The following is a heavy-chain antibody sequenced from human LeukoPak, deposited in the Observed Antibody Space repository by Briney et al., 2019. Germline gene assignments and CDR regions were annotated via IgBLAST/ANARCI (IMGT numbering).Heavy chain of an antibody. CDR1: GGSISPYH. CDR2: IYYSGST. D-gene: IGHD1-14*01. V-gene: IGHV4-59*08. Sequence: SETLSLTCIVSGGSISPYHWSWIRQPPGKGLEWIGYIYYSGSTNYNPSLKSRATISVDTSKNQFSLKLSSVTAADTAVYYCARHITGVGAFDIWGQGTMVTVSS. J-gene: IGHJ3*02. CDR3: ARHITGVGAFDI.